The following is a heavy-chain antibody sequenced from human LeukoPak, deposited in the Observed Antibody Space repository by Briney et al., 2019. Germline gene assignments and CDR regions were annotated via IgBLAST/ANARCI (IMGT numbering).Heavy chain of an antibody. Sequence: ASVKVSCKASGYTLTGYYMHWVRQAPGQGLEWMGWINPDSGSSNYAQNFQGRVTMSRDTSISTAYMELSRLRSDDTAVYYCARESAIPTLGRPDQSFGYWGQGTLVTVSS. J-gene: IGHJ4*02. CDR3: ARESAIPTLGRPDQSFGY. CDR2: INPDSGSS. V-gene: IGHV1-2*02. D-gene: IGHD2-2*02. CDR1: GYTLTGYY.